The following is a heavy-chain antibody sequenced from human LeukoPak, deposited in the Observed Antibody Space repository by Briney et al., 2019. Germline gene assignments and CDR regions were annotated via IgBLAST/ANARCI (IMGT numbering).Heavy chain of an antibody. Sequence: SQTLSLTCAVSGGSISSGGYSWSWIRQPPGKGLEWIGYIYHSGGTYYNPSLKSRVTISVDRSKNQFSLKLSSVTAADTAVYYCARTTVETRSGAFDIWGQGTMVTVSS. CDR2: IYHSGGT. V-gene: IGHV4-30-2*01. J-gene: IGHJ3*02. D-gene: IGHD4-23*01. CDR3: ARTTVETRSGAFDI. CDR1: GGSISSGGYS.